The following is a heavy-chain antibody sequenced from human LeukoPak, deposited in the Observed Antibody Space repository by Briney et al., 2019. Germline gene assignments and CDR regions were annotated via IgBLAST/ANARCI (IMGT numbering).Heavy chain of an antibody. CDR2: ISNSAGST. Sequence: GGSLRLSCAASGFXFSSYAISWVRQAPGKGLEWVSVISNSAGSTFYADSVKGRFTISGDNSKNTLYLQMNSLRAEDTAVYYCAKRASGSGTSLYYFDYWGQGTLVTVSS. CDR3: AKRASGSGTSLYYFDY. CDR1: GFXFSSYA. J-gene: IGHJ4*02. V-gene: IGHV3-23*01. D-gene: IGHD3-10*01.